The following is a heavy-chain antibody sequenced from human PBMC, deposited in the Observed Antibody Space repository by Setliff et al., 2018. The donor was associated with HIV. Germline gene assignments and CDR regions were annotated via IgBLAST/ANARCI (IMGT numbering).Heavy chain of an antibody. J-gene: IGHJ4*02. CDR2: IYYSGST. CDR3: ARQKTVTTYFDY. CDR1: GGSISSYY. D-gene: IGHD4-17*01. V-gene: IGHV4-59*04. Sequence: SETLSLTCTVSGGSISSYYWSWIRQPPGKGLEWIGYIYYSGSTYYNPSLQSRVTISVDTSKNQFSLKLSSVTAADTAVYYCARQKTVTTYFDYWGQGTLVTVSS.